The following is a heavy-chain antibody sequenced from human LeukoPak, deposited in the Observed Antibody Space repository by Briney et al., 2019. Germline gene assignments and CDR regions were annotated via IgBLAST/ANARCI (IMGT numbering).Heavy chain of an antibody. CDR2: INPSGGIT. Sequence: GASVRVSCKASGYTFTSYYVHWVRQARGQGVEWWGIINPSGGITSYPQKFQCRVTMTRATSTTTVYIELSRLTAEATDVYYCARDHSLWDLLHYFDYWGQGTLVTVSS. J-gene: IGHJ4*02. CDR3: ARDHSLWDLLHYFDY. CDR1: GYTFTSYY. D-gene: IGHD1-26*01. V-gene: IGHV1-46*01.